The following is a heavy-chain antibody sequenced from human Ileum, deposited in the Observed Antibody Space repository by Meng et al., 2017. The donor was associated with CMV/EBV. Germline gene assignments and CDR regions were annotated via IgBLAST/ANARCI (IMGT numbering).Heavy chain of an antibody. CDR3: ARRGPGYCSSTSCSSYWFDP. Sequence: GGSLRLSCAASGFTFSSYWMSWVRQAPGKGLEWVANIKQDGSEKYYVDSVKGRFTISRDNAKNSLYLQMNSLRAEDTAVYYCARRGPGYCSSTSCSSYWFDPWGQGNRVTGSS. V-gene: IGHV3-7*01. D-gene: IGHD2-2*01. J-gene: IGHJ5*02. CDR1: GFTFSSYW. CDR2: IKQDGSEK.